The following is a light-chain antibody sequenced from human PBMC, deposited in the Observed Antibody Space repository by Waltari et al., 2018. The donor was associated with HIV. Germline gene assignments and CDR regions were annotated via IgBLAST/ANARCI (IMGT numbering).Light chain of an antibody. V-gene: IGKV1-5*03. J-gene: IGKJ4*01. Sequence: DIQMTQSPSALSASAGDRVTITCPASDNINNYLDWYQQKPGKAPKLPIDKASTLEGGVPSRFSGSGFATDFTLTISSLEPDDSATYYCQQYYTYPLFGGGTKVEI. CDR2: KAS. CDR1: DNINNY. CDR3: QQYYTYPL.